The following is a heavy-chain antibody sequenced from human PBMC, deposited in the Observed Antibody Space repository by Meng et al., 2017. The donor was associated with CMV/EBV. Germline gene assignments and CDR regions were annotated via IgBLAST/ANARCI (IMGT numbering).Heavy chain of an antibody. V-gene: IGHV1-2*02. CDR1: GYTFTDYY. D-gene: IGHD3-3*01. CDR2: INPNSGGT. Sequence: ASVKVSCKASGYTFTDYYMHWVRQAPGQGLEWMGWINPNSGGTNYAQKFQGRVTMTRDTSISTAYMELSRLRSDDTAVYYCARDRNYDFWSGYYTGFDYWGQGTLVTVSS. J-gene: IGHJ4*02. CDR3: ARDRNYDFWSGYYTGFDY.